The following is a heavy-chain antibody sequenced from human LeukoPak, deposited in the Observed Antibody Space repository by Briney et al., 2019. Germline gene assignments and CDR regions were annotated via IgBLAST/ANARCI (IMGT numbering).Heavy chain of an antibody. J-gene: IGHJ6*04. D-gene: IGHD2-15*01. CDR3: AKGGGDIVVVVAAIGSYYGMDV. V-gene: IGHV4-4*02. CDR1: GGSISSSNR. Sequence: PSETLSLTCAVSGGSISSSNRWSWVRQPPGKGLEWIGEIYHSGSTNYNPSLKSRVTISVDKSKNPFSLKLSSVTAADTAVYYCAKGGGDIVVVVAAIGSYYGMDVWGKGTTVTVSS. CDR2: IYHSGST.